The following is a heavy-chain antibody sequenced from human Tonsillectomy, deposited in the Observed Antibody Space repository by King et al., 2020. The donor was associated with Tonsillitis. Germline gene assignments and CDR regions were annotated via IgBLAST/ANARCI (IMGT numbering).Heavy chain of an antibody. Sequence: VQLVESGTEVKRPGASVKVSCQASGYTFSGCYIHWVRQAPGQGLEWMGWINPHNGLTKYAQKFQDRVTMTRDTSADTANMELTRLGSDDTAVYYCARETIFDGESMSSFDLWGQGTLVTVS. J-gene: IGHJ5*02. CDR2: INPHNGLT. CDR3: ARETIFDGESMSSFDL. D-gene: IGHD2-21*01. CDR1: GYTFSGCY. V-gene: IGHV1-2*02.